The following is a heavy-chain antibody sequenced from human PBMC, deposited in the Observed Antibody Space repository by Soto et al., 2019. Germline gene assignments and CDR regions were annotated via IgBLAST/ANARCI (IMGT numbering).Heavy chain of an antibody. Sequence: GGSLRLSCAASGFTFTSYAMTWVRQAPGKGLEWVSHISGSGGSIYYADSVKGRFTISRDNSKNTLSLQMNSLRAEDTAVYYCAKSHRTTDGVADCWGQGTLVTVSS. V-gene: IGHV3-23*01. CDR2: ISGSGGSI. CDR1: GFTFTSYA. D-gene: IGHD4-4*01. J-gene: IGHJ4*02. CDR3: AKSHRTTDGVADC.